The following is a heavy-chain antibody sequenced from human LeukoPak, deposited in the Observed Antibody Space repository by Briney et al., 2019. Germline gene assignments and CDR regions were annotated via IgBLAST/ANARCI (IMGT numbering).Heavy chain of an antibody. CDR1: GFNFSDYY. CDR3: ARSITMVRGVIIFDY. V-gene: IGHV3-11*01. CDR2: ISSSGSTI. D-gene: IGHD3-10*01. Sequence: NPGGSLRLSCAASGFNFSDYYMSWIRQAPGKGLEWVSYISSSGSTIYYADSVKGRFTISRDSAKNSLYLQMNSLRAEDTAVYYCARSITMVRGVIIFDYWGQGTLVTVSS. J-gene: IGHJ4*02.